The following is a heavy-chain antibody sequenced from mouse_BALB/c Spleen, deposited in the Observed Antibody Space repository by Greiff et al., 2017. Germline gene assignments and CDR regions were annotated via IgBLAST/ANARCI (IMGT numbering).Heavy chain of an antibody. J-gene: IGHJ3*01. Sequence: VKLMESGPGLVAPSQSLSITCTVSGFSLTSYGVHWVRQPPGKGLEWLGVIWAGGSTNYNSALMSRLSISKDNSKSQVFLKMNSLQTDDTAMYYCATTPPFAYWGQGTLVTVSA. CDR1: GFSLTSYG. CDR2: IWAGGST. V-gene: IGHV2-9*02. CDR3: ATTPPFAY.